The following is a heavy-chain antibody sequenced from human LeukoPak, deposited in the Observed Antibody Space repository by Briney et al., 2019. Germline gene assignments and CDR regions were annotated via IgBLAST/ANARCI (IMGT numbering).Heavy chain of an antibody. Sequence: ASVKVSCKASGYTFTNYAMNWVRQAPGQGLEWMGWINTNTGNPPYAQGFTGRFVFSLDTSVSTAYLQISSLKAEDTAVYYCARSGGSGSYYARYYYYYMDVWGKGTTVTVSS. CDR2: INTNTGNP. V-gene: IGHV7-4-1*02. J-gene: IGHJ6*03. CDR1: GYTFTNYA. CDR3: ARSGGSGSYYARYYYYYMDV. D-gene: IGHD3-10*01.